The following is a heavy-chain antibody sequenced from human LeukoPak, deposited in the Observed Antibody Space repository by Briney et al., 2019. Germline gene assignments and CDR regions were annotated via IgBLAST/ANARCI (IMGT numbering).Heavy chain of an antibody. CDR1: GFTFSSYT. J-gene: IGHJ6*02. Sequence: GGSLSLSCAASGFTFSSYTMNWVRQAPGQGLEWISYITSDNTIYYADSVRGRFTIPRDSAKNSLFLQMNSLRVEDTDVYWCVRDRGSRYHYGLDVWGHGTTVTVSS. V-gene: IGHV3-69-1*01. CDR2: ITSDNTI. CDR3: VRDRGSRYHYGLDV. D-gene: IGHD5-18*01.